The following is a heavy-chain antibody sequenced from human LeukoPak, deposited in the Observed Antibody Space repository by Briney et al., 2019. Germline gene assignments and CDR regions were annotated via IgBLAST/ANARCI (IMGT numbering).Heavy chain of an antibody. V-gene: IGHV3-30-3*01. CDR3: AREIITVVPAAGFDY. Sequence: PSETLSLTCTVSGGSISSSSYYWGWIRQAPGKGLEWVAVISYDGSNKYYADSVKGRFTISRDNSKNTLYLQMNSLRAEDTAVYYCAREIITVVPAAGFDYWGQGTLVTVSS. J-gene: IGHJ4*02. CDR2: ISYDGSNK. CDR1: GGSISSSS. D-gene: IGHD2-2*01.